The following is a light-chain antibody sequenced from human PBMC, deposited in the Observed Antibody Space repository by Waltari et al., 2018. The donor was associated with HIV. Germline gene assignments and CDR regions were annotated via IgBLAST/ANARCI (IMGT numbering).Light chain of an antibody. CDR2: YDS. J-gene: IGLJ2*01. V-gene: IGLV3-21*04. CDR1: KLGSKS. Sequence: SYVLTQPPSVSVAPRQTARITCGGNKLGSKSVQWYQQKPGQAPVLVIYYDSDRPSGIPERFSGSNSGNTATLTISRVEAGDEADYYCQVWDSSSDHVVFGGGTKLTVL. CDR3: QVWDSSSDHVV.